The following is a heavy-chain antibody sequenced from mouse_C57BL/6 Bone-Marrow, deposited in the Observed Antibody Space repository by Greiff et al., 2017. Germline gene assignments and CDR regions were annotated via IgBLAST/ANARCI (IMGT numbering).Heavy chain of an antibody. CDR3: AKKGGSNFAMDY. D-gene: IGHD2-5*01. J-gene: IGHJ4*01. CDR1: GFSLPSYG. Sequence: VQLVESGPGLVQPSQSLSITCTVSGFSLPSYGVHWVRQSPGKGLEWLGVIWRGGSTDYNAAFMSRLSITKDNSKSQVFFKMNSLQADDTAIYYCAKKGGSNFAMDYWGQGTSVTVSS. CDR2: IWRGGST. V-gene: IGHV2-5*01.